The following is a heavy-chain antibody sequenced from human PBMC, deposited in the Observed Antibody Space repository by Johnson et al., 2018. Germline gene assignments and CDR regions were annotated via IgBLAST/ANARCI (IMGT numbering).Heavy chain of an antibody. CDR3: ATLAAFDI. Sequence: EVQLVESGGGLVKPGGSLRLSCAASGFTFSSYSMNWVRQAPGKGLEWVSSISSSSSYISYADSVKGRFTISRDNAKNSLSLQMNSLRAEDTAVYYCATLAAFDIWGQGTMVTVSS. CDR2: ISSSSSYI. CDR1: GFTFSSYS. J-gene: IGHJ3*02. V-gene: IGHV3-21*01.